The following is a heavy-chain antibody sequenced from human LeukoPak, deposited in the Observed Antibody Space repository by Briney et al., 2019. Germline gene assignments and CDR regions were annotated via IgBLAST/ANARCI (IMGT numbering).Heavy chain of an antibody. V-gene: IGHV3-11*04. CDR3: ARSLIVTSEDY. Sequence: GGSLRLSCAASGFRFDSFYMGWIRQVPGKGLDYIALISASGAVPYYAESVKGRFTISRDNAKNSVSLQMNSLSADDTAVYYCARSLIVTSEDYWGQGTLVTVSS. J-gene: IGHJ4*02. D-gene: IGHD3-22*01. CDR1: GFRFDSFY. CDR2: ISASGAVP.